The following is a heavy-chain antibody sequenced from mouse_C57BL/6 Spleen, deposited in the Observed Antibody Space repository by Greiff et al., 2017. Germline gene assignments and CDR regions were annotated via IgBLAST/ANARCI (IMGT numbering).Heavy chain of an antibody. D-gene: IGHD1-1*01. V-gene: IGHV1-62-2*01. Sequence: VQLQESGAELVKPGASVKLSCKASGYTFTEYTIHWVKQRSGQGLAWIGWFYPGSGSIKYNEKFKDKATLTADKSSSTVYMELSRLTSEDSAVYFCARHEDGITTVEAWFAYWGQGTLGTVSA. CDR2: FYPGSGSI. CDR1: GYTFTEYT. CDR3: ARHEDGITTVEAWFAY. J-gene: IGHJ3*01.